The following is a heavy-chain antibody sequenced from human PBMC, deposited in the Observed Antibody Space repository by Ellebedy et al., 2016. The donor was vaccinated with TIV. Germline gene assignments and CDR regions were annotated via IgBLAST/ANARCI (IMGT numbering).Heavy chain of an antibody. CDR3: ASGIATRRWGAFDN. J-gene: IGHJ4*02. V-gene: IGHV3-7*03. D-gene: IGHD6-6*01. CDR1: GFTFSSYW. CDR2: IKEDGREK. Sequence: GGSLRLXXAASGFTFSSYWMTWVRQAPGKGLEWVASIKEDGREKYYVDSVRGRFSISRDNANNSLYLQMNSLRADDTAVYYCASGIATRRWGAFDNWGQGSLVTVSS.